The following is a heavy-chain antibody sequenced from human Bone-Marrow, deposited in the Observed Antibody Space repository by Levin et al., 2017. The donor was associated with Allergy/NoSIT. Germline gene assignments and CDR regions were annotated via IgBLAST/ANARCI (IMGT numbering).Heavy chain of an antibody. Sequence: GGSLRLSCAASGFIFGEYAMNWVRQAPGKGLQWVSSISSGSTYIYYADSVKGRFTISRDNAKNSVYLQMNSLRAEDTAVYYCARAGATVTTPGSWYYHGMDVWGQGTTVTVSS. J-gene: IGHJ6*02. CDR1: GFIFGEYA. D-gene: IGHD4-17*01. CDR2: ISSGSTYI. CDR3: ARAGATVTTPGSWYYHGMDV. V-gene: IGHV3-21*01.